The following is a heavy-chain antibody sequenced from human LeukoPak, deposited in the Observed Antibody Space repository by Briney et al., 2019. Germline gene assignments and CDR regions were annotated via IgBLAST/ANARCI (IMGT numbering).Heavy chain of an antibody. CDR2: ISGSGGTT. Sequence: PGGSLRLSCAASTFTFSTYAMSWVRQAPGKGLEWVAGISGSGGTTYYADSVKGRFTISRDNSKNTLYLQMSSLRAEDTAVYLCAKDRGGYSSSSFGSLGQGTLVTVSA. CDR1: TFTFSTYA. V-gene: IGHV3-23*01. D-gene: IGHD6-13*01. J-gene: IGHJ4*02. CDR3: AKDRGGYSSSSFGS.